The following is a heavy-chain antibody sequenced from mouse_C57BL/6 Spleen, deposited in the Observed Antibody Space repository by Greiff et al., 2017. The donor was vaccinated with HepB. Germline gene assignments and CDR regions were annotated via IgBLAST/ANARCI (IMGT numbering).Heavy chain of an antibody. CDR1: GYTFTGYW. CDR2: ILPGSGST. Sequence: VQLQQSGAELMKPGASVKLSCKATGYTFTGYWIEWVKQRPGHGLEWIGEILPGSGSTNYTEKFKGKATFTADTSSNTAYMQLRSLTTEDSAIYYCARAGITRYFDVWGTGTTVTVSS. V-gene: IGHV1-9*01. D-gene: IGHD2-4*01. J-gene: IGHJ1*03. CDR3: ARAGITRYFDV.